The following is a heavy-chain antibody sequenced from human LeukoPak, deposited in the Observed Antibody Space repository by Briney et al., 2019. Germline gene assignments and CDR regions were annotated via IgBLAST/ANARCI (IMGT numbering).Heavy chain of an antibody. CDR2: IYYSGST. V-gene: IGHV4-31*03. J-gene: IGHJ4*02. CDR1: GGSISSGGYY. D-gene: IGHD3-22*01. CDR3: ASGYYYDSSGYYYEMVRDY. Sequence: SETLSLTCTVSGGSISSGGYYWSWIRQHPGKGLEWIGYIYYSGSTYYNPSLKSRVTVSVDTSKNQFSLKLSSVTAADTAVYYCASGYYYDSSGYYYEMVRDYWGQGTLVTVSS.